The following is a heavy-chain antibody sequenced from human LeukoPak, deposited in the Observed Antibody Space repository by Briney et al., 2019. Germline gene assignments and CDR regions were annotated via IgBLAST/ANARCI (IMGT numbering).Heavy chain of an antibody. Sequence: SETLSLTCTVSGGSISSYYWSWIRQPPGKGLEWIGYIYTSGSTNYNPSLKSRVTISADTSKNQFSLKLSSVTAADTALYYCARDRGSGYQYYFDYWGQGTLVTVSS. CDR1: GGSISSYY. CDR3: ARDRGSGYQYYFDY. D-gene: IGHD3-22*01. J-gene: IGHJ4*02. CDR2: IYTSGST. V-gene: IGHV4-4*09.